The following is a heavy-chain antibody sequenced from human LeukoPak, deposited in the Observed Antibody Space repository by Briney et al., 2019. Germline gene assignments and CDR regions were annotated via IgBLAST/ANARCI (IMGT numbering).Heavy chain of an antibody. Sequence: GGSLRLSCAASGFTLSSYSMNWVRQAPGKGLEWVSSIISSVSYIYYTDSVKGRFTISRDNAKNSLYLQMNSLRAEDTAVYYCARDLIDGDYSFDYWGQGTLVTVSS. CDR1: GFTLSSYS. CDR2: IISSVSYI. CDR3: ARDLIDGDYSFDY. J-gene: IGHJ4*02. V-gene: IGHV3-21*01. D-gene: IGHD4-17*01.